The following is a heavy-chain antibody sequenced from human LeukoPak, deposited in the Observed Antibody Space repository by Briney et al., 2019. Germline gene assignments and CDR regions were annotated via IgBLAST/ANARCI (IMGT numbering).Heavy chain of an antibody. J-gene: IGHJ6*02. CDR1: GFSFSHYS. V-gene: IGHV3-48*01. CDR2: IGVGGRPT. Sequence: GGSLRLSCAASGFSFSHYSMTWARQASGKGLEWISYIGVGGRPTNYADSVKARFTISRDDAQDSLYLQMNSLRAEDTAVYYCAKNTWKSSDSGRGRMDVWGQGTTVTVSS. CDR3: AKNTWKSSDSGRGRMDV. D-gene: IGHD3-10*01.